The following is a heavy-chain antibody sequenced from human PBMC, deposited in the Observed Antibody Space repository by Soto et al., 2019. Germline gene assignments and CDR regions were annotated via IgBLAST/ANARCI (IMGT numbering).Heavy chain of an antibody. CDR3: SRRYSGSSTFDY. J-gene: IGHJ4*02. CDR1: GYTFTSYY. CDR2: INPSGGST. D-gene: IGHD1-26*01. V-gene: IGHV1-46*01. Sequence: GASVKVSCKASGYTFTSYYMHWVRQAPGQGLEWMGIINPSGGSTSYAQKFQGRVTMTRDTSTSTVYMELSSLRSEDTAVYDCSRRYSGSSTFDYWAQGNLVTFSS.